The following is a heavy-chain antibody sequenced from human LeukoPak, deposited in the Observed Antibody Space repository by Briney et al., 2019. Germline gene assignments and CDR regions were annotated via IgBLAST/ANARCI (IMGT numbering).Heavy chain of an antibody. CDR2: IKSKTDGGTT. CDR3: TTEGYYGSGSYSDY. CDR1: GFTPSNAW. D-gene: IGHD3-10*01. J-gene: IGHJ4*02. V-gene: IGHV3-15*01. Sequence: GGSLTLSCPASGFTPSNAWMSWVRQAPGGGLEWVGRIKSKTDGGTTDYAAPVKGRFSISRDDSKNTLYLQMNSLKTEDTAVYYCTTEGYYGSGSYSDYWGQGTLVTVSS.